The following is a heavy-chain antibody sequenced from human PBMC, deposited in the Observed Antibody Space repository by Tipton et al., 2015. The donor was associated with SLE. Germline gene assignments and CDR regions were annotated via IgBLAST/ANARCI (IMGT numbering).Heavy chain of an antibody. V-gene: IGHV4-34*12. Sequence: TLSLTCSVYGDSLSGQYWSWIRQPPGKGLEWIGEVFRGGSTNYSPSLESRVTITVDMSKNHFSLNLNSVTAADTAVYFCARQRGYYDGTPFPPWNFDLWGRGTQVTVSS. J-gene: IGHJ2*01. CDR1: GDSLSGQY. CDR3: ARQRGYYDGTPFPPWNFDL. CDR2: VFRGGST. D-gene: IGHD3-16*01.